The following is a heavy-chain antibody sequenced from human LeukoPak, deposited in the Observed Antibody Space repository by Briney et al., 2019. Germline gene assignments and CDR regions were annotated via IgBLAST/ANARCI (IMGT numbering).Heavy chain of an antibody. CDR2: INHSGST. Sequence: SETLSLTCAVYGGSFSGYYWSWIRQPPGKGLEWIGEINHSGSTNYNPSLKSRVTISVDTSKNQFSLKLSSVTAADTAVYYCARDLGPVTKYGSGSYWGGYWGQGTLVTVSS. V-gene: IGHV4-34*01. CDR1: GGSFSGYY. J-gene: IGHJ4*02. CDR3: ARDLGPVTKYGSGSYWGGY. D-gene: IGHD3-10*01.